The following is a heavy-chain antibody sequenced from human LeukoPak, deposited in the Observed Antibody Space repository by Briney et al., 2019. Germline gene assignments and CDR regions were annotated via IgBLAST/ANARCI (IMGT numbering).Heavy chain of an antibody. J-gene: IGHJ6*03. Sequence: GSLRLSYAASGFTFSSYSMNWVRQAPGKGLEWVSYISSSSSTIYYADSVKGRFTISRDNAKNSLYLQMNSLRAEDTAVYYCARDQLRVVVNTPGGYYYYMDVWGKGTTVTVSS. V-gene: IGHV3-48*04. CDR1: GFTFSSYS. CDR3: ARDQLRVVVNTPGGYYYYMDV. D-gene: IGHD3-22*01. CDR2: ISSSSSTI.